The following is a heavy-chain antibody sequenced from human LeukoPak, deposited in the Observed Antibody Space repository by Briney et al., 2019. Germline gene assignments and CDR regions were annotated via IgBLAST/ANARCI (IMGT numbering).Heavy chain of an antibody. V-gene: IGHV4-38-2*01. CDR3: ARLTPGKNWFDP. CDR1: GYSINSAYY. D-gene: IGHD3-10*01. J-gene: IGHJ5*02. Sequence: SETLSLTCAVSGYSINSAYYWGWIRQPPGKGLEWIASMYHSGITYYNSSLKSRATISVDTSKNQFSLRLNSVTAADTSVYYCARLTPGKNWFDPWGHGTLITVSS. CDR2: MYHSGIT.